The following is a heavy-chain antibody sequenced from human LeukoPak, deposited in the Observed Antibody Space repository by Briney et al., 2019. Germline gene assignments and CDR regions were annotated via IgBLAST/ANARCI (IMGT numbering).Heavy chain of an antibody. CDR3: AKAAHMTTVTRHYFDY. Sequence: GGSLRLSCAASGFTFSNAWMSWVRQAPGKGLEWVGRIKSKTDGGTTDYAAPVKGRFTISRDNSKNALSLQMKSLRAEDTAVYYCAKAAHMTTVTRHYFDYWGLGTLVTVSS. CDR2: IKSKTDGGTT. CDR1: GFTFSNAW. J-gene: IGHJ4*02. D-gene: IGHD4-17*01. V-gene: IGHV3-15*01.